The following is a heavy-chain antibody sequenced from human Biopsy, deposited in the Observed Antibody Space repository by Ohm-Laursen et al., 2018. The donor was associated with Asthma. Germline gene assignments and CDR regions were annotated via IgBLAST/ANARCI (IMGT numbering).Heavy chain of an antibody. CDR2: IYYSGET. D-gene: IGHD4-17*01. CDR1: GASITTSPSY. Sequence: SQTLSLTCTVSGASITTSPSYWSWLRLLPGKGLEWIGCIYYSGETFFNPSLKNPLFMSLDSSKNQFSLRLSSVTAADTAVYYCARTTYGDDGFDPWGQGTLVTVSS. V-gene: IGHV4-31*01. J-gene: IGHJ5*02. CDR3: ARTTYGDDGFDP.